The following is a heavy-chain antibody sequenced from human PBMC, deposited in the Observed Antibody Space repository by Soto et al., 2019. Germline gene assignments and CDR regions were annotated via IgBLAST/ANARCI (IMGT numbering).Heavy chain of an antibody. V-gene: IGHV3-72*01. CDR3: ARSGGIGMIGGAYDT. Sequence: EVHLVESGGGVVQPGGSLRLSCAASGFIFGDHYMDWVRLAPGKGLEWVGLTRNKANSYSTEYAASVKGRFTISRDDSTNSLYLQMNSLKTEDTAVYYCARSGGIGMIGGAYDTWGQGALVTVSS. CDR2: TRNKANSYST. D-gene: IGHD3-10*01. CDR1: GFIFGDHY. J-gene: IGHJ5*02.